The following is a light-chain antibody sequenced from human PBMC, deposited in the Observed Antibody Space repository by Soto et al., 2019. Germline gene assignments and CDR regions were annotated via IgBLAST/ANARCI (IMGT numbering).Light chain of an antibody. Sequence: VLKQSAVTLSLSPGERATLSCGTSQSVSSYLAWYQQKPGQAPRLLIYDASNTATGSPARFSGSGSGTDFTLTISSLEPEDFAVYYCQQRSNWPPITFGQGTLLEI. J-gene: IGKJ5*01. CDR2: DAS. CDR3: QQRSNWPPIT. V-gene: IGKV3-11*01. CDR1: QSVSSY.